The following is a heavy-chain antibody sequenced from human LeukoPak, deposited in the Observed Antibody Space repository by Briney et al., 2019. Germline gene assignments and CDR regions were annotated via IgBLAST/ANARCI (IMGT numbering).Heavy chain of an antibody. D-gene: IGHD3-3*01. Sequence: QAGGSLRLSCAASGFTFSSYSMNWVRQAPGKGLECVSSISSSSSYIYYADSVKGRFTISRDNAKNSLYLQMNSLRAEDTAVYYCARLGAFWSGYYTDYKYDAFDIWGQGTVVTVSS. CDR1: GFTFSSYS. J-gene: IGHJ3*02. V-gene: IGHV3-21*01. CDR3: ARLGAFWSGYYTDYKYDAFDI. CDR2: ISSSSSYI.